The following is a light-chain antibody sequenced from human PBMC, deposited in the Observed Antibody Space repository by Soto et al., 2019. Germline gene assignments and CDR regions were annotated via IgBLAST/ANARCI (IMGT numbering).Light chain of an antibody. CDR2: RVS. V-gene: IGLV2-11*01. J-gene: IGLJ2*01. Sequence: QSALIQPRSVSGSPGQSVTISCTGTSSDVGPYNFVSWYQHHPGKAPKPMIYRVSQRPSGVPDRFSGSKSGNTASLTISGLQAEDEADYYCCSYVGSNTYVVFGGGTKVTVL. CDR1: SSDVGPYNF. CDR3: CSYVGSNTYVV.